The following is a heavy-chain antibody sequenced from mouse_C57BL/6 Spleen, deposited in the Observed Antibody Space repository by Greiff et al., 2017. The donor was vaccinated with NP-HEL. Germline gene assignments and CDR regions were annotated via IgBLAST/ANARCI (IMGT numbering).Heavy chain of an antibody. V-gene: IGHV1-82*01. Sequence: QVQLQQSGPELVKPGASVKISCKASGYAFSSSWMNWVKQRPGKGLEWIGRIYPGDGDTNYNGKFKGKATLTADKSSSTAYMQLSSLTSEDSVVYFCARDEGRFAYWGQGTLVTVSA. CDR3: ARDEGRFAY. J-gene: IGHJ3*01. CDR1: GYAFSSSW. CDR2: IYPGDGDT.